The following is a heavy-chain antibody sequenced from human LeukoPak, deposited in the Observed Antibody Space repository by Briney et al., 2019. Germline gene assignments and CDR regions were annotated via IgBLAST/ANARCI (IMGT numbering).Heavy chain of an antibody. Sequence: SETLSLTCGVYGGSFNAYYWSWIRQPPGKGLEWIGEINHSGSTNYNPSLKSRVTISLDTSKSQFSLKLTSVTAADTAVYYCAKQTGSGLFILPGGQGTLVTVSS. CDR1: GGSFNAYY. V-gene: IGHV4-34*01. CDR3: AKQTGSGLFILP. CDR2: INHSGST. J-gene: IGHJ4*02. D-gene: IGHD3/OR15-3a*01.